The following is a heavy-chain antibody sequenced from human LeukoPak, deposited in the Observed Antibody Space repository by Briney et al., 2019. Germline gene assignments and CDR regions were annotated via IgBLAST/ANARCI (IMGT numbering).Heavy chain of an antibody. CDR3: ARGLFNYDSSGLNY. V-gene: IGHV3-33*01. CDR1: GFTFSSYA. D-gene: IGHD3-22*01. CDR2: IWYDGSNK. Sequence: GGSLRLSCAASGFTFSSYAMYWVRQAPGKGLEWVTNIWYDGSNKYYADSVKGRFTISRDNSKNTLYLQMNSLRAEDTAVYYCARGLFNYDSSGLNYWGQGTRVTVSS. J-gene: IGHJ4*02.